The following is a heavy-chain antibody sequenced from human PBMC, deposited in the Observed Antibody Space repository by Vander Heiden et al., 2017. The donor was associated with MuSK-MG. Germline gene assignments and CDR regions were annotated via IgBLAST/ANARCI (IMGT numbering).Heavy chain of an antibody. CDR1: GFTFSSYA. D-gene: IGHD3-22*01. Sequence: QVQLVESGGGVVQPGRSLRLSCAASGFTFSSYAMHWVRKAPGKGLGWVAVISYDGSNKYYADPVKGRFTISRDNSKNTLYLQMNSLRAEDTAVYYCARALRSGSGYYSSDYWGQGTLVTVSS. J-gene: IGHJ4*02. V-gene: IGHV3-30*04. CDR3: ARALRSGSGYYSSDY. CDR2: ISYDGSNK.